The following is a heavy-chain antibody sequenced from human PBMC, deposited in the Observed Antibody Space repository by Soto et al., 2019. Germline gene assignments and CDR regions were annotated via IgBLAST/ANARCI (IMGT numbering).Heavy chain of an antibody. CDR1: GGTFSSYT. V-gene: IGHV1-69*08. Sequence: QVQLVQSGAAVKKPGSSVKVSCKASGGTFSSYTISWVRQAPGQGLEWMGRIIPILGIANYAQKFQGRVTITADKSTSTAYMELSSLRSEDTAVYYCAREDGDYYYYGMDVWGQGTTVTVSS. J-gene: IGHJ6*02. CDR3: AREDGDYYYYGMDV. D-gene: IGHD4-17*01. CDR2: IIPILGIA.